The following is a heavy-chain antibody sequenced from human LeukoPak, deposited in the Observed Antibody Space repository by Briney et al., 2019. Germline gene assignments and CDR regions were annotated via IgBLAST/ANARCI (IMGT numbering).Heavy chain of an antibody. Sequence: GGSLRLSCAASGFTFSSYSMNWVRQAPGKGLEWVSSISSSSSYIYYADSVKGRFTISRDNAKNSLYLQMNSLRAEDTAVYYCARDRSSSWYNFDYWGQGTLVTVSS. D-gene: IGHD6-13*01. V-gene: IGHV3-21*01. CDR3: ARDRSSSWYNFDY. CDR1: GFTFSSYS. CDR2: ISSSSSYI. J-gene: IGHJ4*02.